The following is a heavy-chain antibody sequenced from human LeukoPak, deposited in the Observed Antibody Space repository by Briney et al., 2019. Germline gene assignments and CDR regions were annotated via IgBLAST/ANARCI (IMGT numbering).Heavy chain of an antibody. V-gene: IGHV3-53*05. D-gene: IGHD3-9*01. CDR2: IYSCGST. J-gene: IGHJ4*02. Sequence: PGGSLRLSCAASGFTVSSNYMSWVRQAPGKGLEWVSVIYSCGSTYYADSVKGRFTISRDNSKNTLCLQMNSLRAEDTAVYYCARERPLTIWGQGTLVTVSS. CDR3: ARERPLTI. CDR1: GFTVSSNY.